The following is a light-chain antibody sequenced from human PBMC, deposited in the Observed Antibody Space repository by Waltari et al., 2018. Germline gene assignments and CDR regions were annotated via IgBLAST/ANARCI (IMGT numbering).Light chain of an antibody. CDR1: ESVIYSSNNKNH. Sequence: EIVMTQSPESLAVSLGERATINCQSSESVIYSSNNKNHLAWYQQKPGQPPKLLLYWASTRKSGVPDRFSGSGSETDFTLTVTSLQAEDVAVYYCQQYYSTPLTFGGGTTVEIK. CDR3: QQYYSTPLT. CDR2: WAS. J-gene: IGKJ4*01. V-gene: IGKV4-1*01.